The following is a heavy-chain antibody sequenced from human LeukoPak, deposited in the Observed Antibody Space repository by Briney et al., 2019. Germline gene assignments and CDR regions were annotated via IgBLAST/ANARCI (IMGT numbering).Heavy chain of an antibody. Sequence: SETLSLSCTVSGYSLSSGYYWGWIRQPPGKGLEWIGSILHSGSTYYNQSLKSRVTISADTSKNQFSLKLSSVTAADTAVYYCARLYSGSFHAFDIWGQGTMVTVSS. CDR3: ARLYSGSFHAFDI. D-gene: IGHD1-26*01. CDR2: ILHSGST. CDR1: GYSLSSGYY. V-gene: IGHV4-38-2*02. J-gene: IGHJ3*02.